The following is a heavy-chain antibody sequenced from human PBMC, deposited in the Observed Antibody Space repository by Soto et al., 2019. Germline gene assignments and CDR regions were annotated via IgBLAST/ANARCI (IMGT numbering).Heavy chain of an antibody. D-gene: IGHD2-2*01. Sequence: ASVKVSCKASGYTFTSYGISWVRQAPGQGLEWMGWISAYNGNTNYAQKLQGRVTMTTDTSTSTAYMELRSLRSDDTAVYYCARDRAIVVVPAAPDYWGQGTLVTVSS. CDR1: GYTFTSYG. CDR2: ISAYNGNT. V-gene: IGHV1-18*01. CDR3: ARDRAIVVVPAAPDY. J-gene: IGHJ4*02.